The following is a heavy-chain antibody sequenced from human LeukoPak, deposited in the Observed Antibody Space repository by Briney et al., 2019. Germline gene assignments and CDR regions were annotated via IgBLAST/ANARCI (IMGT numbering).Heavy chain of an antibody. Sequence: PSETLSFNCAVSGYYISSGYYWGWIRQPPGKGLEWIGSIYHSGSTYYNPSLKSRVTISVDTSKNQFYLKLSSVTAADTAVYYCARHDCSGGSCYHIDYWGQGTLVTVSS. V-gene: IGHV4-38-2*01. J-gene: IGHJ4*02. CDR2: IYHSGST. CDR1: GYYISSGYY. D-gene: IGHD2-15*01. CDR3: ARHDCSGGSCYHIDY.